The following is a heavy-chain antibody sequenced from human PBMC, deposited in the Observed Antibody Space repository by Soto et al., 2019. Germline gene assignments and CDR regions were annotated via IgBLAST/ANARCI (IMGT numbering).Heavy chain of an antibody. CDR3: ARESVVYYYYYGMDV. D-gene: IGHD2-21*01. CDR1: GFTFSSYA. CDR2: ISGSGGST. V-gene: IGHV3-23*01. Sequence: GGSLRLSCAASGFTFSSYAMSWVRQAPGKGLEWVSAISGSGGSTYYADSVKGRFTISRDNSKNTLYLQMNSLRAEDTAMYYCARESVVYYYYYGMDVWGQGTTVTVS. J-gene: IGHJ6*02.